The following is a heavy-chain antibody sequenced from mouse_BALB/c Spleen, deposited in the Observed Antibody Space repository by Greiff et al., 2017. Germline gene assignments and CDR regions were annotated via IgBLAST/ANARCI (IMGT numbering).Heavy chain of an antibody. CDR1: GYSITSDYA. CDR3: ATALDYYGSYFDY. CDR2: ISYSGST. J-gene: IGHJ2*01. V-gene: IGHV3-2*02. Sequence: DVQLQESGPGLVKPSQSLSLTCTVTGYSITSDYAWNWIRQFPGNKLEWMGYISYSGSTSYNPSLKSRISITRDTSKNQFFLQLNSVTTEDTATYYCATALDYYGSYFDYWGQGTTLTVSS. D-gene: IGHD1-1*01.